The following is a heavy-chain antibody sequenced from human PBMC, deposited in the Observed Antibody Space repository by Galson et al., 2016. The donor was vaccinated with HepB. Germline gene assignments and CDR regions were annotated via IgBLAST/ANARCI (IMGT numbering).Heavy chain of an antibody. CDR3: AREAWLWLVKNSFDL. V-gene: IGHV4-61*09. CDR2: IYANGTS. J-gene: IGHJ3*01. D-gene: IGHD6-19*01. CDR1: GVSIGSVGNY. Sequence: TLSLTCTVSGVSIGSVGNYWSWIRQSAGKGLEWLGHIYANGTSHYNPSLKSRPAIPVDTSQTQIPLRLSSVTATDTALYFCAREAWLWLVKNSFDLWGQGTMVTVAS.